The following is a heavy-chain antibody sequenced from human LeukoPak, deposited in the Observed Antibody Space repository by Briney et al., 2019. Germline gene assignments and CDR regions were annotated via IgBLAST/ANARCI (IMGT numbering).Heavy chain of an antibody. CDR2: ISYDGSNK. CDR3: ARGLGYYDSSGYLLDAFDI. V-gene: IGHV3-30*03. CDR1: GFTFSSYG. J-gene: IGHJ3*02. D-gene: IGHD3-22*01. Sequence: PGGSLRLSCAASGFTFSSYGMHLVRQAPGKGLEWVAVISYDGSNKYYADSVKGRFTISRDNSKNTLYLQMNSLRAEDTAVYYCARGLGYYDSSGYLLDAFDIWGQGTMVTVSS.